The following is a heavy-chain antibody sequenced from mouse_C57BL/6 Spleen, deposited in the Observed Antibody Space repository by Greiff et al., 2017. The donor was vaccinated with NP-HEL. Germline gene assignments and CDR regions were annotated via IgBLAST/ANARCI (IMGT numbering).Heavy chain of an antibody. CDR3: ARSLPPRAYYYAMDY. CDR2: INPYNGGT. Sequence: VQLQQSGPVLVKPGASVKMSCKASGYTFTDYYMNWVKQSHGKSLEWIGVINPYNGGTSYNQKFKGKATLTVDKSSSTAYMELNSLTSEDSAVYYWARSLPPRAYYYAMDYWGQGTSVTVSS. V-gene: IGHV1-19*01. D-gene: IGHD1-2*01. J-gene: IGHJ4*01. CDR1: GYTFTDYY.